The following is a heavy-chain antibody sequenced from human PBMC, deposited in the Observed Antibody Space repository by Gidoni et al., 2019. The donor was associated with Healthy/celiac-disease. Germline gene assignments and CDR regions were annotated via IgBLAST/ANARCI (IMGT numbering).Heavy chain of an antibody. Sequence: QLQLQASGPGLVQPSQTLSLTCTVSCGSIGSGGYYWSLIRQHPGKGLEWIGYIYYSGSTYYNPSLKSRVTISVDTSKNQFSLKLSSVTAADTAVYYCARIRRRYFDYWGQGTLVTVSS. V-gene: IGHV4-31*03. CDR2: IYYSGST. J-gene: IGHJ4*02. CDR1: CGSIGSGGYY. CDR3: ARIRRRYFDY.